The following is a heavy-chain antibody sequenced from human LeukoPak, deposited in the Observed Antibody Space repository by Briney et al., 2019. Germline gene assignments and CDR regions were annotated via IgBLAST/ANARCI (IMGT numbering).Heavy chain of an antibody. D-gene: IGHD1-1*01. J-gene: IGHJ5*02. CDR3: ARELGGGTTREDWLDP. Sequence: SVKVSSKASGYTFIHYHIHRMQQAPGQGLEGLGWTNCNSGSTNYAQKFQGRVTMTRDTSLTTTYMDLSRLTSDDTAVYYCARELGGGTTREDWLDPWGQGTLVTVSS. CDR1: GYTFIHYH. V-gene: IGHV1-2*02. CDR2: TNCNSGST.